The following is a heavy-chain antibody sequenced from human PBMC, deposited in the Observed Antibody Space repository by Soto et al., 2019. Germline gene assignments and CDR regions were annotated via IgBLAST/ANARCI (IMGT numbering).Heavy chain of an antibody. D-gene: IGHD3-3*01. V-gene: IGHV3-21*01. CDR1: GFTFSSYS. Sequence: PGGSLRLSCAASGFTFSSYSMNWVRQAPGKGLEWVSSISSSSSYIYYADSVKGRFTISRDNAKNSLYLQMNSLRAEDTAVYYCARGSRTIFGVPYQYNWFAPWGQGTLVTVSS. CDR2: ISSSSSYI. J-gene: IGHJ5*02. CDR3: ARGSRTIFGVPYQYNWFAP.